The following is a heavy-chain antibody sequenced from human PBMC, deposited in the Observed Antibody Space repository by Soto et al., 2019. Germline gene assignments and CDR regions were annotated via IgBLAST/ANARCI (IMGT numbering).Heavy chain of an antibody. CDR3: ARGRPQYGSGSYCCRALDP. V-gene: IGHV4-31*03. CDR2: IYYSGST. CDR1: GGSISSGGYY. J-gene: IGHJ5*02. Sequence: PSETLSLTCTVSGGSISSGGYYWSWIRQHPGKGMEWIGYIYYSGSTYYNPSLKSRVTISVDTSKNQFSLKLSSVTAADTAVYYCARGRPQYGSGSYCCRALDPWGQGTLVTVSS. D-gene: IGHD3-10*01.